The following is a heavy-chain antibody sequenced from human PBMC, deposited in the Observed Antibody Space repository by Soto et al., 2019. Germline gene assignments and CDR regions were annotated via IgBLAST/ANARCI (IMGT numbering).Heavy chain of an antibody. CDR1: GFTFSDYY. J-gene: IGHJ5*02. V-gene: IGHV3-11*06. D-gene: IGHD3-10*01. Sequence: GGSLRLSCAASGFTFSDYYMSWIRQAPGKGLEWVSYISSSSSYTNYADSVKGRFTIPRDNAKNSLYLQMNSLRAEDTAVYYCARVSITMVRGVRLHWFDPWGQGTLVTVSS. CDR2: ISSSSSYT. CDR3: ARVSITMVRGVRLHWFDP.